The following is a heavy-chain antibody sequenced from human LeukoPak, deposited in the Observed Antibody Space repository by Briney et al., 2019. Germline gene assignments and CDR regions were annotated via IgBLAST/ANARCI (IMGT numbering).Heavy chain of an antibody. V-gene: IGHV1-18*01. J-gene: IGHJ4*02. CDR2: ISAYNGNT. CDR3: ARVASYYYDSSGYYRY. D-gene: IGHD3-22*01. CDR1: GYTFTSYG. Sequence: RAASVKVSCKASGYTFTSYGISWVRQAPGQGLEWMGWISAYNGNTNYAQKLQGRVTMTTDTSTSTAYMELRSLRSDDTAVYYCARVASYYYDSSGYYRYWGQETLVTVSS.